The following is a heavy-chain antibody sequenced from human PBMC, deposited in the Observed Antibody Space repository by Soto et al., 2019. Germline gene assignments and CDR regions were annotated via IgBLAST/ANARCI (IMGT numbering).Heavy chain of an antibody. CDR3: ARGLRWNDY. Sequence: SETMCLTCTVSVGSITSINNYWSWIRQHPGKGLEWIGYIYYSGSTNYNPSLRSRVTISVDTSKNQFSLKLSSVTAADTAVYYCARGLRWNDYWGQGTLVTVSS. D-gene: IGHD4-17*01. CDR2: IYYSGST. CDR1: VGSITSINNY. V-gene: IGHV4-61*01. J-gene: IGHJ4*02.